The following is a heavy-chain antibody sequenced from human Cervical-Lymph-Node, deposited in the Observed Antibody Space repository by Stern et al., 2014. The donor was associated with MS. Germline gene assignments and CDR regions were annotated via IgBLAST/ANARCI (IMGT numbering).Heavy chain of an antibody. J-gene: IGHJ4*02. D-gene: IGHD1-7*01. V-gene: IGHV3-53*01. CDR1: GFTVTSNY. CDR2: VYNDGST. CDR3: ARNPTTYFDY. Sequence: EVQLEESGGGLIQPGGSLRLSCAASGFTVTSNYMIWVRQAPGKGLEWVSAVYNDGSTYYADSVKGRCTISRDSCKNTVYLQMNSLRAEDTAVYYCARNPTTYFDYWGQGTLVTVSS.